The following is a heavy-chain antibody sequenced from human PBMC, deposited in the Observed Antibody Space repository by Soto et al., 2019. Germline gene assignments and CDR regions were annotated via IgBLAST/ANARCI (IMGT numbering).Heavy chain of an antibody. V-gene: IGHV3-7*01. CDR1: GFTFSSHW. CDR2: IKQDGTEK. Sequence: EVQLVESGGDLVQPGGSLRLSCEASGFTFSSHWMTWVRQAPGKGLEWVANIKQDGTEKYHVDSVKGRFTISRDNAKNSLYLQMNSLGVEDTAVYYCARDFAYWGQGTLVTVSS. J-gene: IGHJ4*02. CDR3: ARDFAY.